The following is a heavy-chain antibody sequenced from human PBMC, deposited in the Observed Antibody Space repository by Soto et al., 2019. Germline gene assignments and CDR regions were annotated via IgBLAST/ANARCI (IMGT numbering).Heavy chain of an antibody. D-gene: IGHD2-15*01. CDR3: ASGPKDHVVVAAHFRRGDYFDY. CDR1: GFTFSSYS. CDR2: ISSSSSTI. J-gene: IGHJ4*02. Sequence: GGSLRLSCAASGFTFSSYSMNWVRQAPGKGLEWVSYISSSSSTIYYADSVKGRFTISRDNAKNSLYLQMNSLRAEDTAVYYCASGPKDHVVVAAHFRRGDYFDYWGQGTLVTVSS. V-gene: IGHV3-48*01.